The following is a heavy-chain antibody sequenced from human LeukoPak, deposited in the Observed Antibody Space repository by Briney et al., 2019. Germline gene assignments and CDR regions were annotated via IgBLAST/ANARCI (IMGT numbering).Heavy chain of an antibody. V-gene: IGHV3-11*01. J-gene: IGHJ5*02. CDR1: GFTFSDYY. CDR3: ARGDSGSWYVCNWFDP. D-gene: IGHD6-13*01. Sequence: GGSLRLSCAASGFTFSDYYMSWIRQAPGKGLEWVAYISSSGSNIYYADSVKGRFTISRDNAKNSLYLQINSLRAEDTAVYYCARGDSGSWYVCNWFDPWGQGTLVTVSS. CDR2: ISSSGSNI.